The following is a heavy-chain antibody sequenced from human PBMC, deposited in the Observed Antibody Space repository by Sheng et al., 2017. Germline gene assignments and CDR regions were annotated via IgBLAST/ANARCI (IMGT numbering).Heavy chain of an antibody. Sequence: QVQLVESGGGVVQPGRSLRLSCAASGFTFSSYAMHWVRQAPGKGLEWVAVISYDGSNKYYADSVKGRFTISRDNSKNTLYLQMNSLRAEDTAVYYCARSPTTVTTFVDYWGQGTLVTVSS. CDR1: GFTFSSYA. V-gene: IGHV3-30*04. D-gene: IGHD4-17*01. CDR2: ISYDGSNK. J-gene: IGHJ4*02. CDR3: ARSPTTVTTFVDY.